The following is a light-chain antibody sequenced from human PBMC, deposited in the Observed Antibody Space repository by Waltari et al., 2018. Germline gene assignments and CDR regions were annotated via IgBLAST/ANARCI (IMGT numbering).Light chain of an antibody. CDR2: FGS. Sequence: EIVMTQSPLSLPVTPGEPACISCRSSQSLLHSNGYNYLDWYLQKQGQSPQLLIYFGSNRASGGPDRFSGSGSCTDFTLKISRVEAEDVGVYYCMQALQTPLTFGGGTKVEIK. CDR1: QSLLHSNGYNY. CDR3: MQALQTPLT. V-gene: IGKV2-28*01. J-gene: IGKJ4*01.